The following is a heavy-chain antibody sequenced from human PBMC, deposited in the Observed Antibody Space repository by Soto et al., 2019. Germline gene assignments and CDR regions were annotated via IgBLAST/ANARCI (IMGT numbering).Heavy chain of an antibody. V-gene: IGHV4-30-2*01. CDR3: ERLAVEMSTMYYFDY. CDR1: GVSISSGGYS. Sequence: QLQLQESGSGLVKPSQTLSLTCAVSGVSISSGGYSWSWIRQPPGKCMEWIGYIYHSGSTYYNPSLKSRVTISVDRSKNQCSRKLSSVTAADTAVYYCERLAVEMSTMYYFDYWGQGTLVTVSS. J-gene: IGHJ4*02. D-gene: IGHD1-1*01. CDR2: IYHSGST.